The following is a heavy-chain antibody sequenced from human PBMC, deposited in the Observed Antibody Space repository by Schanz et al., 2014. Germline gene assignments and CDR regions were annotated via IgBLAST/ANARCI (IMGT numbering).Heavy chain of an antibody. D-gene: IGHD5-18*01. Sequence: QLQLVQSGAEVKKPGASVKVSCKASGYTFTSYGISWVRQAPGQGLEWMGWITAYNGDTNYALKIQGRVTMTTEASTGTADMELRSLRSDDTARYYCTRGGYSKALSAFEIWGQGTMVTVSS. CDR2: ITAYNGDT. CDR1: GYTFTSYG. V-gene: IGHV1-18*01. CDR3: TRGGYSKALSAFEI. J-gene: IGHJ3*02.